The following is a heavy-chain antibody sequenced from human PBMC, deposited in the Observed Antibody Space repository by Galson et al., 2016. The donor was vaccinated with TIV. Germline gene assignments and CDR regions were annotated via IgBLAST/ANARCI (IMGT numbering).Heavy chain of an antibody. D-gene: IGHD6-19*01. CDR3: ARQRLAIPNWFDP. CDR2: IYYSGST. V-gene: IGHV4-39*01. J-gene: IGHJ5*02. Sequence: ETLSLTCSVSGGSVNSGYDYWVWIRQPPGKGLEWIGTIYYSGSTYYNPSLKSRVNLSVNTSKNQFSLRLTSVTAADTSIYYCARQRLAIPNWFDPWGQGTLVTVS. CDR1: GGSVNSGYDY.